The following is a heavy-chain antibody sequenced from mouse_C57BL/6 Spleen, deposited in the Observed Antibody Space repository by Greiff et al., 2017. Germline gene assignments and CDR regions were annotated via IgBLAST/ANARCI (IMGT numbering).Heavy chain of an antibody. V-gene: IGHV1-5*01. CDR3: TGGYVDY. CDR2: IYPGNGDT. D-gene: IGHD2-2*01. Sequence: VQLQQSGTVLARPGASVKMSCKTSGYTFTSYWMHWVKQRPGQGLEWIGAIYPGNGDTSYNQKFTGKAKLTAVPSSSPAYMELSSLTNEISSVNYCTGGYVDYWGQGTLVTVSA. J-gene: IGHJ3*01. CDR1: GYTFTSYW.